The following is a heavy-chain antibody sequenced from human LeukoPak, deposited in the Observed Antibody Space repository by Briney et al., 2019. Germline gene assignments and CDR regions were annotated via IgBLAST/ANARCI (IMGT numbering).Heavy chain of an antibody. Sequence: SETLSPTCAVSGYSITSGYYWGWLRQAPGKGLEWIGSVYHSGSTYYNPALKSRVTISMHMSKNQLSLMLSSVTAADTAVYYCARDTPGNWFDPWGQGTRVTVSS. CDR2: VYHSGST. V-gene: IGHV4-38-2*02. CDR1: GYSITSGYY. J-gene: IGHJ5*02. CDR3: ARDTPGNWFDP.